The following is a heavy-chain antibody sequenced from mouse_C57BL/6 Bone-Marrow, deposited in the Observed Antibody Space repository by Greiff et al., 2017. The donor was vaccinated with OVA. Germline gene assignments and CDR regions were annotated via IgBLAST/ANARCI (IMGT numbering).Heavy chain of an antibody. CDR1: GFSLTSYA. CDR3: ARLHYDGSVYLPFDY. V-gene: IGHV2-9-1*01. Sequence: VKVVESGPGLVAPSQSLSITCTVSGFSLTSYAISWVRQPPGKGLEWLGVIWTGGGTNYNSALKSRLSISKDNSKSHVFLKMNSLQTDDTARYFCARLHYDGSVYLPFDYWGQGTTLTVSS. CDR2: IWTGGGT. D-gene: IGHD1-2*01. J-gene: IGHJ2*01.